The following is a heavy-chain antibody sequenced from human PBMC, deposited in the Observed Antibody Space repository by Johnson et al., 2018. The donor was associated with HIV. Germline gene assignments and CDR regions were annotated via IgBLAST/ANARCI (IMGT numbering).Heavy chain of an antibody. V-gene: IGHV3-33*06. CDR2: IWYDGSNK. CDR1: GFTFSSYG. D-gene: IGHD3-10*01. J-gene: IGHJ3*02. Sequence: QEQLVESGGGVVQPGRSLRLSCAASGFTFSSYGMHWVRQAPGKGLEWVAVIWYDGSNKYYADSVKGRFTISRDNSKNTLYLQMNSLRAEDTAVYYCAKDRGLSACDIWGQGTMVTVSS. CDR3: AKDRGLSACDI.